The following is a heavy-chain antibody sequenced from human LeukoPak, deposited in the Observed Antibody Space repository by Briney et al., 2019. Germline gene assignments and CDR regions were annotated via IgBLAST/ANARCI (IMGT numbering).Heavy chain of an antibody. V-gene: IGHV5-51*01. Sequence: GESLKISCKGSGYSFTSYWIGWVRQMPGKGLEWMGIIYPGDSDTRYSPSFQGQVTISADKSISTAYLQWNSLKATDTAMYYCASRLLWLGAGDAFDIWGQGTMVTVSS. CDR2: IYPGDSDT. D-gene: IGHD3-10*01. CDR3: ASRLLWLGAGDAFDI. CDR1: GYSFTSYW. J-gene: IGHJ3*02.